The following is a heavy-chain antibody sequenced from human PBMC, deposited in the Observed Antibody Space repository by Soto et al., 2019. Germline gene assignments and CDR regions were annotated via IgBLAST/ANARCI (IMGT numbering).Heavy chain of an antibody. D-gene: IGHD3-3*01. CDR3: ARAGHDLIEYYFDY. Sequence: ASVKVSCKASGYTFTSYAMHWVRQAPGQRLEWMGWINAGNGNTKYSQKFQGRVTITRDTSASTAYMELSSLRSEDTAVYYCARAGHDLIEYYFDYWGQGTLVTVSS. V-gene: IGHV1-3*01. CDR2: INAGNGNT. J-gene: IGHJ4*02. CDR1: GYTFTSYA.